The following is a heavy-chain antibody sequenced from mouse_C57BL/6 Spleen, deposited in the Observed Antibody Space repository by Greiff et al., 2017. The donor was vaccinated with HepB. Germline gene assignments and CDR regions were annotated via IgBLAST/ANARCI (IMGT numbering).Heavy chain of an antibody. CDR2: IDPENGDT. CDR1: GFNIKDDY. CDR3: TGGGRGDY. V-gene: IGHV14-4*01. Sequence: VQLKESGAELVRPGASVKLSCTASGFNIKDDYMHWVKQRPEQGLEWIGWIDPENGDTEYASKFQGKATITADTSSNTAYLQLSSLTSEDTAVYYCTGGGRGDYWGQGTTLTVSS. J-gene: IGHJ2*01.